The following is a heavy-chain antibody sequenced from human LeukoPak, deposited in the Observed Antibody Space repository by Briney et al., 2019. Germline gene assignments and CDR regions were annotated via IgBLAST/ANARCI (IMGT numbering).Heavy chain of an antibody. D-gene: IGHD4-23*01. Sequence: ASVKVSCKASGYTFTSYDINWVRQATGQGLEWMGWMNPNSGNTGSAQKFQGRVTMTRNTSISTAYMELSSLISEDTAVYYCARGNYDGYYFDYWGQGTLVTVSS. CDR1: GYTFTSYD. CDR2: MNPNSGNT. J-gene: IGHJ4*02. CDR3: ARGNYDGYYFDY. V-gene: IGHV1-8*01.